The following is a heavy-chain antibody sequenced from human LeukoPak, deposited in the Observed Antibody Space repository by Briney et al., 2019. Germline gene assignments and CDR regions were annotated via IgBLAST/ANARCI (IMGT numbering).Heavy chain of an antibody. Sequence: SETLSLTCTVSGGSISSGGYYWSWIRQHPGKGLEWIGYIYYSGSTYYNPSLKSRVTISVDTSKNQFSLKLSSVTAADTAVYYCASQGDSSGYYRGFDPWGQGTLVTVSS. CDR1: GGSISSGGYY. D-gene: IGHD3-22*01. CDR2: IYYSGST. V-gene: IGHV4-31*03. J-gene: IGHJ5*02. CDR3: ASQGDSSGYYRGFDP.